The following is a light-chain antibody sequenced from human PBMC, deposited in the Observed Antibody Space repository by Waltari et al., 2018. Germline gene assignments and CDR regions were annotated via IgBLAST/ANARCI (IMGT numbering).Light chain of an antibody. CDR1: RSDFGRFNF. CDR3: CSYAGSYTLGV. J-gene: IGLJ3*02. V-gene: IGLV2-11*02. CDR2: DVT. Sequence: SALNPPPSVSGSPGQSVPILFTGNRSDFGRFNFVSWFQQHPGKAPKLMIYDVTKRPSGVPDRFSGSKSGITASLTISGLQADDEADYYCCSYAGSYTLGVFGGGTKLTVL.